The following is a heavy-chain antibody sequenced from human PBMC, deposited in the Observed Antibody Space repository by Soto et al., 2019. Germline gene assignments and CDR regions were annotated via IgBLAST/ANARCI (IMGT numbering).Heavy chain of an antibody. V-gene: IGHV3-23*01. Sequence: EVQLLESGGGLAQPGGSLRLSCVVSAFTFNNYGMSWVPQAPGKGLEWVSAISGSGATIYYADSVKGRFTISRDNSKNTLYLQMNSLRAEDTAQYYCAKDVLDFWCGDPYYFDYWGQGTPVTVSS. J-gene: IGHJ4*02. CDR2: ISGSGATI. CDR1: AFTFNNYG. CDR3: AKDVLDFWCGDPYYFDY. D-gene: IGHD3-3*01.